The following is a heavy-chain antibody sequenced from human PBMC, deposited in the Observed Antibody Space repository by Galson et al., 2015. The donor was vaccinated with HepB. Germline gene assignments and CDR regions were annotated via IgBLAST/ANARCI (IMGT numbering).Heavy chain of an antibody. CDR2: INAGNGNT. Sequence: SVKVSCKASGYTFTSYAMHWVRLAPGQRLEWMGWINAGNGNTKYSQKFQGRVTITRDTSASTAYMELSSLRSEDTAVYYCARGAVPAASWDGMDVWGQGTTVTVSS. CDR3: ARGAVPAASWDGMDV. V-gene: IGHV1-3*01. J-gene: IGHJ6*02. D-gene: IGHD2-2*01. CDR1: GYTFTSYA.